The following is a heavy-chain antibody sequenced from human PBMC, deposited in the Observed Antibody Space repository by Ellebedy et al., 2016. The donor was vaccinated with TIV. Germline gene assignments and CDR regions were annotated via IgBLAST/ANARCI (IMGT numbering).Heavy chain of an antibody. J-gene: IGHJ4*02. D-gene: IGHD6-19*01. CDR1: GFTFSSYA. Sequence: PGGSLRLSCAASGFTFSSYAMHLVRQAPGKGLEWVAVLSHDGGSEYYTDSVKGRFTISRDNSKNTLYLQMNSLRAEDTAAFYCARDRYGSGPGNFDYWGQGTLVTVSS. CDR3: ARDRYGSGPGNFDY. CDR2: LSHDGGSE. V-gene: IGHV3-30-3*01.